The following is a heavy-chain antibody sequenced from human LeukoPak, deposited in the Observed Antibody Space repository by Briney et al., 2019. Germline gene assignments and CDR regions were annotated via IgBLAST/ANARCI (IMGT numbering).Heavy chain of an antibody. Sequence: GGSLRLSCAASGFTFSSYAMHWVRQARGKGLEWVAVISHDGSNKYYGDSVKGRFTISRDNSTTPLYLQINRLISEDTAVYYCARNPEYYDSSGYHPTYYYCMDVWGQGTTVTVSS. CDR2: ISHDGSNK. V-gene: IGHV3-30-3*01. J-gene: IGHJ6*02. CDR1: GFTFSSYA. CDR3: ARNPEYYDSSGYHPTYYYCMDV. D-gene: IGHD3-22*01.